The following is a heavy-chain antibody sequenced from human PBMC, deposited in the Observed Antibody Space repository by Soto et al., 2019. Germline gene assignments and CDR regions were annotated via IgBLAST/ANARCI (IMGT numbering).Heavy chain of an antibody. CDR1: GFTFSSYA. J-gene: IGHJ3*02. CDR2: ISSSGGGT. D-gene: IGHD6-19*01. Sequence: EVPLLESGGGLVQPGGSLRLSCAASGFTFSSYAMNWVRQAPGKGLEWVSGISSSGGGTYYADSMKGRFTISRDNSKNTLYLQMNSLRAEETAIYYCAKGYKSGWYDGFEIWGQGTVVTVCS. CDR3: AKGYKSGWYDGFEI. V-gene: IGHV3-23*01.